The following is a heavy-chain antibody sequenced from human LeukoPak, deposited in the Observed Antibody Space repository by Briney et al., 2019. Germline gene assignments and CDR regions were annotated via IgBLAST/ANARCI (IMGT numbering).Heavy chain of an antibody. CDR3: ARQGGSYYYDSSGQRFDP. V-gene: IGHV4-39*01. CDR2: IYYSGST. CDR1: GGSISTSSYY. Sequence: SETLCLTCTVSGGSISTSSYYGGWIRQPPGKGLESIGSIYYSGSTYYNPSLKSRVTISVDTSKNQFSLKLSSVTAADTAVYYCARQGGSYYYDSSGQRFDPWGQGTLVTVSS. J-gene: IGHJ5*02. D-gene: IGHD3-22*01.